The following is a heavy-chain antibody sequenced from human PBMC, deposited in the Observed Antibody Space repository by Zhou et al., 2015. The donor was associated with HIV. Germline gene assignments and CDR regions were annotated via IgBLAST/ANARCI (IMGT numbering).Heavy chain of an antibody. D-gene: IGHD3-3*01. CDR1: GGTFSSYA. CDR2: IIPIFGTA. Sequence: LVQSGTEVRKPGSSVKVSCKASGGTFSSYAISWVRQAPGQGLEWMGGIIPIFGTANYAQKFQGRVTITADKSTSTAYMELSSLRSEDTAVYYCARQCPNPHLEWLLEGLDYYYYYGMDVWGQGTTVTVSS. V-gene: IGHV1-69*06. CDR3: ARQCPNPHLEWLLEGLDYYYYYGMDV. J-gene: IGHJ6*02.